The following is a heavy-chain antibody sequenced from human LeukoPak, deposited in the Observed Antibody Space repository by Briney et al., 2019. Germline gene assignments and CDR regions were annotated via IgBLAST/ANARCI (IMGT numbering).Heavy chain of an antibody. V-gene: IGHV1-2*02. CDR1: GYTFTGYY. J-gene: IGHJ6*03. D-gene: IGHD2-15*01. CDR3: ARDVVVVVGASRSNFYFYMDV. CDR2: INPNNGAT. Sequence: GASVKVSSKASGYTFTGYYIHWVRQAPGQGLEWMGWINPNNGATNYAQKFQGRITMTRDTSITTAYMELSSLRSDDTAIYYCARDVVVVVGASRSNFYFYMDVWGKGTTVTVSS.